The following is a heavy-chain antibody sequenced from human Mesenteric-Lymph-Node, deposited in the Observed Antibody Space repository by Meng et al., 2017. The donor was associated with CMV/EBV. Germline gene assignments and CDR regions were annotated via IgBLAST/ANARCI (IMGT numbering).Heavy chain of an antibody. D-gene: IGHD3-22*01. Sequence: GESLKISCAASGFTFSSYAMSWVRQAPGKGLEWVSSISRSGSNIYYADSVKGRFTISRDNAKNSLYLQMNSLRAEDTALYYCARIYSSPNREYDYWGQGTLVTVSS. CDR1: GFTFSSYA. CDR2: ISRSGSNI. J-gene: IGHJ4*02. V-gene: IGHV3-21*01. CDR3: ARIYSSPNREYDY.